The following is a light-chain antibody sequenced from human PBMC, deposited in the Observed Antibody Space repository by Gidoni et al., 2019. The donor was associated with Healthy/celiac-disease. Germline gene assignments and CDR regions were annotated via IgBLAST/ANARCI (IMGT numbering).Light chain of an antibody. V-gene: IGKV3-11*01. J-gene: IGKJ4*01. CDR3: QQRSNWPLT. CDR2: DAA. CDR1: QSVSSY. Sequence: EIVLTQSPATLSLSPGERATLSCRASQSVSSYLAWYQQKPGQAPRLLIYDAANRATGIPARFSGSESGADFTLTISSLEPKDFAVYYCQQRSNWPLTFXGXTKVEIK.